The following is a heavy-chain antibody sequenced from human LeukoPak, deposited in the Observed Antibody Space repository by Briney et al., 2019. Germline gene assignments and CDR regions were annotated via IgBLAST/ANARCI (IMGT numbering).Heavy chain of an antibody. V-gene: IGHV4-38-2*01. D-gene: IGHD3-22*01. CDR3: ARWDSSSAFDY. Sequence: PSETLSLTCAVSGYSISSNYYWGWIRQPPGKGLEWIGSIYHSGSTFYNPSLKSRVTISVDTSKSQFFLKLSSVTAADTAVYYCARWDSSSAFDYWGQGTLVTVSS. CDR1: GYSISSNYY. CDR2: IYHSGST. J-gene: IGHJ4*02.